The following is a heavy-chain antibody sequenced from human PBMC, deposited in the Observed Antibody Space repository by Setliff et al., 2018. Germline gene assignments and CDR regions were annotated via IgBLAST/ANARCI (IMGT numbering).Heavy chain of an antibody. J-gene: IGHJ3*02. D-gene: IGHD3-9*01. CDR1: GYSISSGYY. V-gene: IGHV4-38-2*01. CDR3: ASNILTGPYDAFDI. Sequence: SETLSLTCAVSGYSISSGYYWGWIRQPPGKWLEWIGSIYHSGSTYYNPSLKSRVTISVDTSKNQFSLKLSSVTAADAAVYYCASNILTGPYDAFDIWGRGTMVTVSS. CDR2: IYHSGST.